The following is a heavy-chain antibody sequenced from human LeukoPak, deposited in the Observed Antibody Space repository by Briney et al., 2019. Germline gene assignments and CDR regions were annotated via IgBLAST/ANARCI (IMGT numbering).Heavy chain of an antibody. CDR1: GGSFSGYY. V-gene: IGHV4-38-2*01. J-gene: IGHJ4*02. Sequence: SETLSLTCAVYGGSFSGYYWGWIRQPPGKGLEWIGSIYHSGSTYYNPSLKSRVTISVDTSKNQFSLKLSSVTAADTAVYYCARGGPYASSRYYFDYWGQGTLVTVSS. CDR3: ARGGPYASSRYYFDY. CDR2: IYHSGST. D-gene: IGHD3-22*01.